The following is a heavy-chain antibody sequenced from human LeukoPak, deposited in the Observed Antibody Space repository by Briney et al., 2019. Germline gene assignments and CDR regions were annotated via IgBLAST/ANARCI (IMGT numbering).Heavy chain of an antibody. J-gene: IGHJ4*02. CDR2: IYYSGST. CDR3: ARDHYYDSSGYYGVGLDY. CDR1: GGSISSGGYY. D-gene: IGHD3-22*01. V-gene: IGHV4-31*03. Sequence: SQTLSLTCTVSGGSISSGGYYWSWIRQHPGKGLEWIGYIYYSGSTYYNPSLKSRVTISVDTSKNQFSLKLSSVTAADTAVYYCARDHYYDSSGYYGVGLDYWGQGTLVTVSS.